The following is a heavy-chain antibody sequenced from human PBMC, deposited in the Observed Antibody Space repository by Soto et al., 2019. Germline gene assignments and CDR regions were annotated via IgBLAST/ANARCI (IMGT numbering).Heavy chain of an antibody. CDR1: GGSITRSSYF. V-gene: IGHV4-39*01. Sequence: SETLSLTCIVSGGSITRSSYFWGWVRQPPGKGLEWIGTIYFTGNAYYTPSLKSRLTMSIDTSKDEFSLRLNSVTAADTAVYYCAGQTFTIAAASYGRSNWFDPWGPGTLVTVSS. J-gene: IGHJ5*02. CDR2: IYFTGNA. D-gene: IGHD6-25*01. CDR3: AGQTFTIAAASYGRSNWFDP.